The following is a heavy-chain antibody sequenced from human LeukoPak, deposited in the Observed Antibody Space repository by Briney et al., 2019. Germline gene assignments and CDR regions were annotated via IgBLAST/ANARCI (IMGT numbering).Heavy chain of an antibody. Sequence: GGSLRLSCAASGFIFSCCGLHWVRQAPGKGLEWVAVISYDGSNKYYADSVKGRFTISRDNSKNTLYLQMNSLRAEDTAVYYCARDGDDYSNYYFDYWGQGTLVTVSS. D-gene: IGHD4-11*01. CDR3: ARDGDDYSNYYFDY. CDR1: GFIFSCCG. V-gene: IGHV3-30*19. J-gene: IGHJ4*02. CDR2: ISYDGSNK.